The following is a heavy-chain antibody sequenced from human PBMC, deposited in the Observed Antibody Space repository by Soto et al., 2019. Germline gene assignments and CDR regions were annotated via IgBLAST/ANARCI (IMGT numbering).Heavy chain of an antibody. CDR1: GYTLTELS. CDR2: FDPEDGET. V-gene: IGHV1-24*01. CDR3: ATSRHRIMITFGGVILAFDY. J-gene: IGHJ4*02. D-gene: IGHD3-16*02. Sequence: QVQLVQSGAEVKKPGASVKVSCKVSGYTLTELSMHWVRQAPGKGLEWMGGFDPEDGETIYAQKFQGRVTMTEDTSTDTAYMELSSLRSEDTAVYYCATSRHRIMITFGGVILAFDYWGQGTLVTVSS.